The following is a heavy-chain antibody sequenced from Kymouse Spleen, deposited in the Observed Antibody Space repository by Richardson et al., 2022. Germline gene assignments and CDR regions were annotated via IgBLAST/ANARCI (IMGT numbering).Heavy chain of an antibody. J-gene: IGHJ4*02. Sequence: EVQLVESGGGLVQPGRSLRLSCAASGFTFDDYAMHWVRQAPGKGLEWVSGISWNSGSIGYADSVKGRFTISRDNAKNSLYLQMNSLRAEDTALYYCAKDIGYSSGPFDYWGQGTLVTVSS. D-gene: IGHD6-19*01. CDR1: GFTFDDYA. CDR2: ISWNSGSI. V-gene: IGHV3-9*01. CDR3: AKDIGYSSGPFDY.